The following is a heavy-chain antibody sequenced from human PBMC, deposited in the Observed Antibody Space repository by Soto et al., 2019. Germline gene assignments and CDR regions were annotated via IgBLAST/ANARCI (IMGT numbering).Heavy chain of an antibody. Sequence: GGSLRLSCVVSGFMFSDRAMNWVRQAPGKGPEWISRIDESGGTTSYADSVKGRFTISRDNTRDSLYLHMSNLRAEDTAIYYCARDRSLNFAVPPYGMDVWGPGTTVTVSS. J-gene: IGHJ6*02. V-gene: IGHV3-48*03. D-gene: IGHD3-3*01. CDR1: GFMFSDRA. CDR2: IDESGGTT. CDR3: ARDRSLNFAVPPYGMDV.